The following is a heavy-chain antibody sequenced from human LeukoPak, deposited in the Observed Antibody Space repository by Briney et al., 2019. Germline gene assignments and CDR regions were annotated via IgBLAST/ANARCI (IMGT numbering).Heavy chain of an antibody. V-gene: IGHV1-2*02. CDR1: GYTFTGYY. Sequence: ASVTVSCKPSGYTFTGYYMHWVRQAPGQGVEWMGWIKPNSGGTNYAQKLQGRVTITTDTSTSTAYMELRSLRSDDTAVYYRSRDLEDLGDYFAPEYRGEGTLVTVSS. CDR3: SRDLEDLGDYFAPEY. J-gene: IGHJ4*02. CDR2: IKPNSGGT. D-gene: IGHD4-17*01.